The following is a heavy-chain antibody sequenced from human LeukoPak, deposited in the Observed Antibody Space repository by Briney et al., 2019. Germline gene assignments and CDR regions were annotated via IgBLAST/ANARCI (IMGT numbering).Heavy chain of an antibody. D-gene: IGHD2-15*01. CDR2: IRSEAYGGTT. Sequence: GGSLRPSCTASGFTFGDYAMSWFRQAPGKGLEWVGFIRSEAYGGTTEYAASVKGRFTISRHDSKSIAYLQMNSLKTEDTAVYYCTRGVAYCSGGSCSPYYFAYWGQGTLVTVSS. J-gene: IGHJ4*02. CDR1: GFTFGDYA. V-gene: IGHV3-49*03. CDR3: TRGVAYCSGGSCSPYYFAY.